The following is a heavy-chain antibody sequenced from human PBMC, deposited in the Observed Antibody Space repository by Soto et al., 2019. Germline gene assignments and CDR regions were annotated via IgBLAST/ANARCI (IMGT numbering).Heavy chain of an antibody. Sequence: WGGLGISFSAPGFSVRRFFMYWVRQAPGKGLEYVSGITSNGGSTFYADSVKGRFIISRDNSQNTVYLQMSSLTTADTAVYYCLVASAAYWGQGTQVTVSS. V-gene: IGHV3-64D*06. CDR2: ITSNGGST. CDR1: GFSVRRFF. J-gene: IGHJ4*02. CDR3: LVASAAY. D-gene: IGHD6-13*01.